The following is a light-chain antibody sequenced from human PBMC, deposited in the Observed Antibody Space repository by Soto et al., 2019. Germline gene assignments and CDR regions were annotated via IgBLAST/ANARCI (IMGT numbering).Light chain of an antibody. Sequence: QSALTQPPSASGSPGQSVTISCTGTSSDVGGYNYVSWYQHHPGKAPKLMIYEVIKRPSGVPDRFSGSKSGNTASLTVSGLQADDEADYYCSSYAGSNSFVVFGGGTKLTVL. CDR3: SSYAGSNSFVV. CDR1: SSDVGGYNY. CDR2: EVI. V-gene: IGLV2-8*01. J-gene: IGLJ2*01.